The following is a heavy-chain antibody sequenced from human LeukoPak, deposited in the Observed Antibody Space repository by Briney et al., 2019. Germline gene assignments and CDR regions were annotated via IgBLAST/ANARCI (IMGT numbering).Heavy chain of an antibody. CDR1: GRSISSSSDY. CDR2: IYYSRRT. Sequence: SETLSLTRTVSGRSISSSSDYWGRLPHPPGTGLEWIGSIYYSRRTHYNPSVENRVTISVDTSKNQFSLKLASVTAADTAIYYCAKGAGGFSYCNWCDPWGQGTLVTVSS. J-gene: IGHJ5*02. D-gene: IGHD5-18*01. CDR3: AKGAGGFSYCNWCDP. V-gene: IGHV4-39*07.